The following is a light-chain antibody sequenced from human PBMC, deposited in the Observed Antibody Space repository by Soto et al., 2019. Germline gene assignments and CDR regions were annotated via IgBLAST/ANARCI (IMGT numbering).Light chain of an antibody. J-gene: IGLJ1*01. Sequence: QSALTQPPSASGSPGQSVTISCTGTSSDVGGYNFVSWYQQHPGKAPKVMIYDVNKRPSGVPDRFSGSKSGNTASLTVSRLQAEDEAAYYCSSHAGSDNPFVFGTGTKLTVL. CDR2: DVN. CDR1: SSDVGGYNF. CDR3: SSHAGSDNPFV. V-gene: IGLV2-8*01.